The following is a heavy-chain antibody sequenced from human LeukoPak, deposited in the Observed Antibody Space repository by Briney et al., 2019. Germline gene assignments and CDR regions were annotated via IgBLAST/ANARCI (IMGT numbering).Heavy chain of an antibody. CDR1: GDPSRVSGWS. D-gene: IGHD3-9*01. J-gene: IGHJ5*02. CDR2: MPYDEKVSDNEIP. V-gene: IGHV4-39*01. Sequence: SETLSLTYTVSGDPSRVSGWSWGWIRQPPGKGLEWIGTMPYDEKVSDNEIPSYNPSLKRRVTISADTSKNQLYLRVNSVTAADTASEYCARLPLTGEAGRGWLDAWGQGTLVIVSS. CDR3: ARLPLTGEAGRGWLDA.